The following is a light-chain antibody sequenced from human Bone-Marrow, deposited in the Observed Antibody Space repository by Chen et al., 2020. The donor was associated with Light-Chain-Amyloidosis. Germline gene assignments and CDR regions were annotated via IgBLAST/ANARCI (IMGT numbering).Light chain of an antibody. Sequence: SYVLTQPSSVSVAPGQTATIACGGNNIGSTSVHWYQQTPGQAPLLAVYDDSDRPAGIPERLSGSNSANTATLTISRVEAGDEADYYCQVWDRSSDRPVFGGGTKLTVL. CDR2: DDS. CDR3: QVWDRSSDRPV. J-gene: IGLJ3*02. CDR1: NIGSTS. V-gene: IGLV3-21*02.